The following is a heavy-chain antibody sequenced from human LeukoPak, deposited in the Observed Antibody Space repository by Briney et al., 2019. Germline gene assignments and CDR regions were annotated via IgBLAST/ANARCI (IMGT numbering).Heavy chain of an antibody. CDR3: ARQISGNKDY. CDR1: GVAISGYY. J-gene: IGHJ4*02. V-gene: IGHV4-59*04. CDR2: IFYRERFSYGGTT. D-gene: IGHD1/OR15-1a*01. Sequence: SETLSLTCTVSGVAISGYYWIWIRQSPGRGLEYIGSIFYRERFSYGGTTFYNPSLQSRVTISVDTSKNAFSLRLSSVTAADTAVYYCARQISGNKDYWGQGILVTVSS.